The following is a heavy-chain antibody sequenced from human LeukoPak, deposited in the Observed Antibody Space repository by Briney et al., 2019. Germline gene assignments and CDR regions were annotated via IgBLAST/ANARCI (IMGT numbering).Heavy chain of an antibody. J-gene: IGHJ3*02. D-gene: IGHD1-14*01. CDR3: STGPGHAFDI. V-gene: IGHV3-74*01. CDR2: INSDGSST. Sequence: PGGSLRFSCAASGFTFSSYWMHWVRQVPGKGLVWVSRINSDGSSTSYADSVKGRFTISRDNAKNTLYVQMNSLRAEDTAVYYCSTGPGHAFDIWGRGTMVTVSS. CDR1: GFTFSSYW.